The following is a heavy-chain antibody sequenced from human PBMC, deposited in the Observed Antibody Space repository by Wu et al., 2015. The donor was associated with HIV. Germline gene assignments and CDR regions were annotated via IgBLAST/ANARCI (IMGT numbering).Heavy chain of an antibody. CDR3: ARSATHYDSSGYPDAFDI. V-gene: IGHV1-69*05. Sequence: QVQLVQSGAEVKKPESSVKVSCKASGGTFSSYAISWVRQAPGQGLEWMGGIIPIFGTANYAQKFQGRVTITTDESTSTAYMELSSLRSEDTAVYHCARSATHYDSSGYPDAFDIWGQGTMVTVSS. CDR2: IIPIFGTA. D-gene: IGHD3-22*01. J-gene: IGHJ3*02. CDR1: GGTFSSYA.